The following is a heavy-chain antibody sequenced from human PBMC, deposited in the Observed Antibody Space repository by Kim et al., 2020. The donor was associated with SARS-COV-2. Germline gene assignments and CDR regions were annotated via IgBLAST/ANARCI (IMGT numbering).Heavy chain of an antibody. J-gene: IGHJ4*02. CDR3: ARVVGYYYGSGSRTNFDY. CDR2: IKQDGSEK. CDR1: GFTFSSYW. Sequence: GGSLRLSCAASGFTFSSYWMSWVRQAPGKGLEWVANIKQDGSEKYYVDSVKGRFTISRDNAKNSLYLQMNSLRAEDTAVYYCARVVGYYYGSGSRTNFDYWGQGTLVTVSS. D-gene: IGHD3-10*01. V-gene: IGHV3-7*03.